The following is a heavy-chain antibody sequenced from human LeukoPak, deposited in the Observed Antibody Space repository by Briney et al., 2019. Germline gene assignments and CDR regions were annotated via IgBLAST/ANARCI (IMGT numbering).Heavy chain of an antibody. Sequence: VKVSCKASGGTFSRYAISWVRQAPGQGLEWMGGIVPIFRTVNYAQKFLGTVTITADESTSTAYMELGSLRSDDTAVYYCTRDYGDYGDDVFDVWGQGTMVIVSS. D-gene: IGHD4-17*01. CDR2: IVPIFRTV. J-gene: IGHJ3*01. CDR3: TRDYGDYGDDVFDV. V-gene: IGHV1-69*01. CDR1: GGTFSRYA.